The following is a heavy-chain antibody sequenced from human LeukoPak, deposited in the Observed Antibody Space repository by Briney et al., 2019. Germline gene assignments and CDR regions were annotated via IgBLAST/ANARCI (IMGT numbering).Heavy chain of an antibody. D-gene: IGHD6-6*01. CDR2: VYYSGST. CDR1: GGSISSYY. CDR3: ARLSSLANIAARGRTWFDT. J-gene: IGHJ5*02. Sequence: SETLSLTCTVSGGSISSYYWSWIRQPPGKGLEWIGYVYYSGSTNYNPSLKSRVTISVDTSKNQFSLKLSSVTAADTAVYYCARLSSLANIAARGRTWFDTWGQGSLVTVSS. V-gene: IGHV4-59*01.